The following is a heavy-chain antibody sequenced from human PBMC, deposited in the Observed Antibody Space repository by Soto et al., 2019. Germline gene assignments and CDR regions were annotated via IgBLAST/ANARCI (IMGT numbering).Heavy chain of an antibody. J-gene: IGHJ4*02. Sequence: MXCKGCGYGFAGYWITWVRQKPGKGLEWMGRIDPSDSQTYYSPSFRGHVTISVTKSITTVFLQWSSLRASDTAMYYCARQIYDSDTGPNFQYYFDSWGQGTPVTVSS. CDR2: IDPSDSQT. V-gene: IGHV5-10-1*01. CDR1: GYGFAGYW. CDR3: ARQIYDSDTGPNFQYYFDS. D-gene: IGHD3-22*01.